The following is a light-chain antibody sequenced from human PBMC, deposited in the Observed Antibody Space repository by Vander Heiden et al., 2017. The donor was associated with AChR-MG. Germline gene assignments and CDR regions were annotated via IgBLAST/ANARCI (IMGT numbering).Light chain of an antibody. V-gene: IGLV2-14*03. CDR2: DVV. CDR3: SSYTSSNTLV. CDR1: SSDVGYYNY. J-gene: IGLJ3*02. Sequence: QSALTQPASVSGSPGQSITISCTGTSSDVGYYNYVSWNQHHPGKAPKVMIYDVVYRPSGVSSRFSGSRSGNTASLTISGLRPEDEADYYCSSYTSSNTLVFGGGTKLTVL.